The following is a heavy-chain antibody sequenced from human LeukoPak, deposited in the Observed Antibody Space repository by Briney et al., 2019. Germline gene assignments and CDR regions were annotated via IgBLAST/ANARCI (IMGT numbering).Heavy chain of an antibody. CDR1: GYTFTSYG. CDR2: ISAYNGNT. Sequence: ASVKVSCKASGYTFTSYGISWVRQAPGQGLEWMGWISAYNGNTNYAQKLQGRVTMTTDTSTSTAYMELRSLRSDDTAVYYCAGVVRGYCSGGSCSTYNWFDPWGQGTLVTVSS. CDR3: AGVVRGYCSGGSCSTYNWFDP. D-gene: IGHD2-15*01. V-gene: IGHV1-18*01. J-gene: IGHJ5*02.